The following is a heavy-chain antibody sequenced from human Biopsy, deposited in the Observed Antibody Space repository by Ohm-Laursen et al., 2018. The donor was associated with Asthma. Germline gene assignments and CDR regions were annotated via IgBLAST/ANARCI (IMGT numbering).Heavy chain of an antibody. CDR3: ARGYSGSDRIVYYYSGLEV. V-gene: IGHV1-69*13. CDR1: GDSFSNYA. CDR2: LIPVLGTP. Sequence: GASVKVSCKASGDSFSNYAISWVRQAPGQGLEWMGGLIPVLGTPDHAQMFEDRVTITADESTSTVYMELSSLSSEDTAVYYCARGYSGSDRIVYYYSGLEVWGQGTTVTVSS. J-gene: IGHJ6*02. D-gene: IGHD5-12*01.